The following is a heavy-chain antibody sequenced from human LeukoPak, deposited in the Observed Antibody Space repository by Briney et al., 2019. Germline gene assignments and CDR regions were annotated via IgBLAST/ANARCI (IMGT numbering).Heavy chain of an antibody. CDR2: MNPNSGNT. D-gene: IGHD3-16*01. V-gene: IGHV1-8*03. CDR3: ARGDRFGSYYYYMDV. J-gene: IGHJ6*03. CDR1: GYTFTSYD. Sequence: GASVKVSCTASGYTFTSYDINWVRQATGQGLEWMGWMNPNSGNTGYAQKFQGRVTITRNTSISTAYMELSSLRSEDTAVYYCARGDRFGSYYYYMDVWGKGTTVTVSS.